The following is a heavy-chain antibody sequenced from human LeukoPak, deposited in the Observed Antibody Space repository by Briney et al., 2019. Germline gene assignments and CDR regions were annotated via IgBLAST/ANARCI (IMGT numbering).Heavy chain of an antibody. Sequence: GGSLRLSCAASGFTFSSYAMHWVRQAPGKGLEYVSAISSNGGSTYYANSVKGRFTISRDNSKNTLYLQMGSLRAEDMAVYYCASFSIAVAGTRGAFDIWGQGIMVTVPS. D-gene: IGHD6-19*01. CDR1: GFTFSSYA. CDR2: ISSNGGST. CDR3: ASFSIAVAGTRGAFDI. V-gene: IGHV3-64*01. J-gene: IGHJ3*02.